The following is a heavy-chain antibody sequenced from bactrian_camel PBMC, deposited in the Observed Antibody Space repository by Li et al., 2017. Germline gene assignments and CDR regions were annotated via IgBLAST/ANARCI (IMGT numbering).Heavy chain of an antibody. J-gene: IGHJ4*01. Sequence: QVQLVESGGGSVQAGGSLRLSCAASGFTASRKSYCMAWLRQAPGKEREGVARIDGDGTTVYADSVKGRFTISLDNAKNTLYLQMASLKTEDTAVYYCATGTVNSQNIFGNWGQGTQVTVS. D-gene: IGHD7*01. CDR2: IDGDGTT. V-gene: IGHV3S6*01. CDR3: ATGTVNSQNIFGN. CDR1: GFTASRKSYC.